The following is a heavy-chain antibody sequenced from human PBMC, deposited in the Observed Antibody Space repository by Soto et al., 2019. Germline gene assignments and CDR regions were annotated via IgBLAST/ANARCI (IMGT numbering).Heavy chain of an antibody. D-gene: IGHD3-10*01. Sequence: QVQLVQSGAEVKKPGASVKVSCKASGYTFTSHSISWVRRAPGEGLEWVGWSSAYNGYTNYAENFQGRVTMTTDASTSTAYMELRSLRSDDTAVYYCARVGYYYGSGSYLFDPWGQGTLVTVSS. CDR1: GYTFTSHS. CDR3: ARVGYYYGSGSYLFDP. V-gene: IGHV1-18*04. J-gene: IGHJ5*02. CDR2: SSAYNGYT.